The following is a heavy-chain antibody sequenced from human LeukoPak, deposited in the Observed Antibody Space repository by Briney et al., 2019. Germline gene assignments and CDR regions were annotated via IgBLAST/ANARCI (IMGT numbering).Heavy chain of an antibody. Sequence: GGPLRLSCAASGFTFSSYAMHWVRQAPGKGLEWVAVISYDGSNKYYADSVKGRFTISRDNSKNTLYLQMNSLRAEDTAVYYCARGHRPYCSSTSCYGDAFDIWGQGTMVTVSS. D-gene: IGHD2-2*01. J-gene: IGHJ3*02. V-gene: IGHV3-30-3*01. CDR3: ARGHRPYCSSTSCYGDAFDI. CDR2: ISYDGSNK. CDR1: GFTFSSYA.